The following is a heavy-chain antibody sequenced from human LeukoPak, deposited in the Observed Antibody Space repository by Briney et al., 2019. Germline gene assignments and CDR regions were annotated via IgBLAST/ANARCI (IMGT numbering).Heavy chain of an antibody. J-gene: IGHJ4*01. CDR1: GGSYSDYY. CDR3: VRIAFQARTKGYYFDF. V-gene: IGHV4-34*01. Sequence: SETLSLTCGVYGGSYSDYYWTWMRQPPGKGLEWIGHISHSGGTIFNPSLKNRLTMSVDTSKNQFSLRLTSVTAADTALYYCVRIAFQARTKGYYFDFWGHGTLVTVSS. D-gene: IGHD2-8*01. CDR2: ISHSGGT.